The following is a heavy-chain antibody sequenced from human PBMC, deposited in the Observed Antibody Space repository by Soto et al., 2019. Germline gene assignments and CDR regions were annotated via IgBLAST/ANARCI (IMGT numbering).Heavy chain of an antibody. CDR1: GGAISGYY. J-gene: IGHJ5*02. D-gene: IGHD1-26*01. CDR3: ARDMHAGFTHYFDP. CDR2: IYSSGST. Sequence: SETLSLTCTVTGGAISGYYWTWIRQSDGEGLEWLGRIYSSGSTNYNPSLKSRVTISLDTSMNYFSLKLTSMTAADTAVYYCARDMHAGFTHYFDPWGQGTLVTVSS. V-gene: IGHV4-4*07.